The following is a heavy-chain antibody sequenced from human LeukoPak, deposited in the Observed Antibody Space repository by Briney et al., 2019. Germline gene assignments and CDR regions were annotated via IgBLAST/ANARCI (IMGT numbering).Heavy chain of an antibody. CDR1: GFVFSDYG. Sequence: GGSLRLSCAASGFVFSDYGMHWVRQAPGKGLEWVSAISGSGGSTYYADSVKGRFTISRDNSKNTLYLQMNSLRAEDTAVYYCAKAITGITISYFDYWGQGTLVTVSS. CDR3: AKAITGITISYFDY. CDR2: ISGSGGST. V-gene: IGHV3-23*01. J-gene: IGHJ4*02. D-gene: IGHD3-3*01.